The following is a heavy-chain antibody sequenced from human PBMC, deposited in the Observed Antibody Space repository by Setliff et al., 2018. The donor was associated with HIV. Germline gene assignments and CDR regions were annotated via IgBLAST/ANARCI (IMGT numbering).Heavy chain of an antibody. CDR3: ARDYCSGGSCVDAFDI. V-gene: IGHV3-7*01. CDR1: GFTFSSYW. Sequence: GGSLRLSCAASGFTFSSYWMSWVRQAPGKGLEWVANIKQDGSEKYYVDSVKGRFTIARDNAKNSLYLQMNSLRAEDTAVYYCARDYCSGGSCVDAFDIWGQGTMVTVSS. CDR2: IKQDGSEK. J-gene: IGHJ3*02. D-gene: IGHD2-15*01.